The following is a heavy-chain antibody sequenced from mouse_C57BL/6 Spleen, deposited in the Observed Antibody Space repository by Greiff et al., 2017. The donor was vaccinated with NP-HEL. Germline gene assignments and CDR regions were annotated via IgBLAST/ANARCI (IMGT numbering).Heavy chain of an antibody. CDR2: INPNNGGT. D-gene: IGHD3-2*02. CDR3: ARLDSSGYEAMDY. J-gene: IGHJ4*01. V-gene: IGHV1-26*01. Sequence: VQLQQSGPELVKPGASVKISCKASGYTFTDYYMNWVKQSHGKSLEWIGDINPNNGGTSYNQKFKGKATLTVDKYSSTAYMELRSLTSEDSAVYYCARLDSSGYEAMDYWGQGTSVTVSS. CDR1: GYTFTDYY.